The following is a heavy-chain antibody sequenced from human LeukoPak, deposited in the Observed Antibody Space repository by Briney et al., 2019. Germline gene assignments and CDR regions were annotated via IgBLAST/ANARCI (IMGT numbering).Heavy chain of an antibody. J-gene: IGHJ4*02. Sequence: GGSPRLSRAASGFTFSHYWMTWVRQAPGKGLEWVAQINQDGSGEYYMASVKARFTISRDNAKNSVFLQMNSLSGEHTAVYYCVRDGGVSGYDLLDYWGQGALVAVSS. V-gene: IGHV3-7*01. CDR3: VRDGGVSGYDLLDY. D-gene: IGHD5-12*01. CDR2: INQDGSGE. CDR1: GFTFSHYW.